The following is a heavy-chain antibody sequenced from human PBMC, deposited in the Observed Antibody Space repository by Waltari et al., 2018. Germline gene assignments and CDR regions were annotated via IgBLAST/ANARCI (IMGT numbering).Heavy chain of an antibody. V-gene: IGHV3-11*06. CDR2: IHTGGGYT. J-gene: IGHJ4*01. CDR3: ARDLTAIRAFDY. CDR1: GFAFSGFH. D-gene: IGHD2-21*02. Sequence: QVQLVESGGGLVKPGGSLRLSCVASGFAFSGFHMNWVRQAPGKGLKWVSFIHTGGGYTNYADSVKGRFTISRDDAKNSVYLQMNSLSADDTAVYFCARDLTAIRAFDYWGHGILVTVSS.